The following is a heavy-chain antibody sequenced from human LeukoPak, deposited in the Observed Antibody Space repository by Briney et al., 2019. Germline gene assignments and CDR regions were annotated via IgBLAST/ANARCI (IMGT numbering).Heavy chain of an antibody. CDR3: AKAPFGQLAYYYYYMDV. D-gene: IGHD6-13*01. CDR1: GFTFSSYT. CDR2: ITSSGTYI. V-gene: IGHV3-21*04. Sequence: GGSLRLSCAASGFTFSSYTMNWVRQAPGRALEWVSSITSSGTYIFYADSVKGRFTISRDNSKNTLYLQMNSLRAEDTAVYYCAKAPFGQLAYYYYYMDVWGKGTTVTISS. J-gene: IGHJ6*03.